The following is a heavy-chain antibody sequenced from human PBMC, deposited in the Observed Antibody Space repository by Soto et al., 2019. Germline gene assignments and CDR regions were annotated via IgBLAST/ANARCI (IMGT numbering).Heavy chain of an antibody. V-gene: IGHV3-7*05. CDR2: IKQDGSER. Sequence: GGSLRLSCAASGFIFSESWMSWVRQAPGKGLEWVANIKQDGSERRYADSVEGRFSITRDNAKNALYLQMDSLRVEDTAVFFCTKGRFLEWFLSGGGEECWGRGTLVTVSS. CDR3: TKGRFLEWFLSGGGEEC. D-gene: IGHD3-3*01. CDR1: GFIFSESW. J-gene: IGHJ4*02.